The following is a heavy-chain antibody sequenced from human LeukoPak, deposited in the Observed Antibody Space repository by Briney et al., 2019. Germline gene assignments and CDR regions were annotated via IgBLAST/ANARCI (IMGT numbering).Heavy chain of an antibody. V-gene: IGHV1-18*01. Sequence: ASVKVSCKVSGYTFTSYGISWVRQAPGQGLEWMGWISAYNGNTNYAQKLQGRVTMTTDTSTSTAYMELRSLRSDDTAVYYCARVSRIAAAGTRRYFDYWGQGTLVTVSS. CDR2: ISAYNGNT. CDR3: ARVSRIAAAGTRRYFDY. CDR1: GYTFTSYG. J-gene: IGHJ4*02. D-gene: IGHD6-13*01.